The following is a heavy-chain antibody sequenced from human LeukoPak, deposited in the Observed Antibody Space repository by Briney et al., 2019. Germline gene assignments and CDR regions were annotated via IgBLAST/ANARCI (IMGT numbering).Heavy chain of an antibody. Sequence: GASVKVSCKASGGTFSSYAISWVRQAPGQGLEWRGGIIPIFGTANYAQKFQGRVTITTDESTSTAYRELSRLRSEDTDVYYCARGGSGKSQHFDYWGQGTLVTVSS. J-gene: IGHJ4*02. V-gene: IGHV1-69*05. CDR2: IIPIFGTA. CDR3: ARGGSGKSQHFDY. CDR1: GGTFSSYA. D-gene: IGHD3-16*01.